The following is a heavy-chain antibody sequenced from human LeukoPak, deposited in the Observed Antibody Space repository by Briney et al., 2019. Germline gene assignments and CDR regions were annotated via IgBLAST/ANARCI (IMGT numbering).Heavy chain of an antibody. Sequence: SQTLSLTCCVSGGSVTSGLFYWNWIRQHPGKDLEWIGYIYYSGSTYYNPSLKSRISVSLDTSKNQFSLKLSSVTAADTAVYLCAREGVASTALYICGQGTMVTVSS. CDR2: IYYSGST. D-gene: IGHD3-3*01. V-gene: IGHV4-31*03. CDR3: AREGVASTALYI. CDR1: GGSVTSGLFY. J-gene: IGHJ3*02.